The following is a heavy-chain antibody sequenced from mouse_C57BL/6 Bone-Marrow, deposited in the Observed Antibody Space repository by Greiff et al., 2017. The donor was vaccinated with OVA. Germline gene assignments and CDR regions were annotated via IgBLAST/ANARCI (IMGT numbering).Heavy chain of an antibody. Sequence: VQLQQPGAELVKPGASVKMSCKASGYTFTSYWITWVKQRPGQGLEWIGDIYPGSGSTNYNEKFKSKATLTVDTSSSTAYMQLSSLTSEDSAVYYGGRSIKEYGSSYGFAYWGQGTLVTVSA. J-gene: IGHJ3*01. CDR2: IYPGSGST. D-gene: IGHD1-1*01. CDR3: GRSIKEYGSSYGFAY. V-gene: IGHV1-55*01. CDR1: GYTFTSYW.